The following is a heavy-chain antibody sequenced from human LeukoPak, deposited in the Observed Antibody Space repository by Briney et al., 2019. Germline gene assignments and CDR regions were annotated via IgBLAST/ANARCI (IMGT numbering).Heavy chain of an antibody. CDR2: IYYRGST. D-gene: IGHD4-17*01. CDR3: ARAGVDYGDSNAFDI. J-gene: IGHJ3*02. Sequence: SETLSLTCTVSGGSISSYYWSWIRQPPGKGLEWIGYIYYRGSTNYNPSLKSRVTISVDTSKNQFSLKLSSATAADTAVYYCARAGVDYGDSNAFDIWGQGTMVTVSS. V-gene: IGHV4-59*01. CDR1: GGSISSYY.